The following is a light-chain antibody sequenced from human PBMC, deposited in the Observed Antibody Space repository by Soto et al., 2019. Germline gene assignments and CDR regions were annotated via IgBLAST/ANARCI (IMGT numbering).Light chain of an antibody. J-gene: IGKJ2*01. CDR1: QSVSDN. V-gene: IGKV3-15*01. CDR3: HQSNNWPYN. Sequence: GMTQSPSTLSVSPGQRVTLSCRASQSVSDNLAWYQPKPVQAPRRLIYGASTRATGIPARFSGSGSGTEFTLTISSLQSEDFAVYFWHQSNNWPYNFGQGTELDIK. CDR2: GAS.